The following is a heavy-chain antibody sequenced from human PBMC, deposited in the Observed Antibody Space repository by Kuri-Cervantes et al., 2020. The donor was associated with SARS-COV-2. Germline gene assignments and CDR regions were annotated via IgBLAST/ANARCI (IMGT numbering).Heavy chain of an antibody. D-gene: IGHD3-22*01. CDR3: TRLGVGSGYMSDY. Sequence: GESLKISCAASGFTFSGHWIHWVRQAPGEGLEWVGRIKSKTDGGTTEYAASVKGRFTISRDDSKSIAYLQTNSLKTEDTAVYYCTRLGVGSGYMSDYWGQGTLVTVSS. CDR2: IKSKTDGGTT. V-gene: IGHV3-15*07. J-gene: IGHJ4*02. CDR1: GFTFSGHW.